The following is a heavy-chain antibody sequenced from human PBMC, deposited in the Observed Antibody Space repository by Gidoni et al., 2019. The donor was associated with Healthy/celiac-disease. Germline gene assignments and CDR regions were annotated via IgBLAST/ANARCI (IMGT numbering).Heavy chain of an antibody. CDR3: ARPSRDGYNMMSGAFDI. V-gene: IGHV1-69*01. J-gene: IGHJ3*02. Sequence: QVQLVQSGAEVKKPGSSVKVSCKASGGTFSSYAISWVRQAPGQGLEWMGGIIPIFGTANYAQKFQGRVTITADESTSTAYMELSSLRSEDTAVYYCARPSRDGYNMMSGAFDIWGQGTMVTVSS. D-gene: IGHD5-12*01. CDR1: GGTFSSYA. CDR2: IIPIFGTA.